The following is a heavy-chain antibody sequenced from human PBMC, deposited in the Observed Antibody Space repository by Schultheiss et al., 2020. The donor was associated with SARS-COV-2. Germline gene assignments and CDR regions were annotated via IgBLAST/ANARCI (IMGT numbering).Heavy chain of an antibody. Sequence: GESLKISCAASGFTFSNAWMSWVRQAPGKGLEWVGRIKSKTDGGTTDYAAPVKGRFTISRDDSKNTLYLQMNSLRAEDTAVYYCARVMWELLPPEVHFDHWGQGTLVTVSS. CDR2: IKSKTDGGTT. D-gene: IGHD1-26*01. J-gene: IGHJ4*02. CDR1: GFTFSNAW. V-gene: IGHV3-15*01. CDR3: ARVMWELLPPEVHFDH.